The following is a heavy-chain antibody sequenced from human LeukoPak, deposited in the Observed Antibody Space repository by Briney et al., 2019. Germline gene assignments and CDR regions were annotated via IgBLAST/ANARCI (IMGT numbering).Heavy chain of an antibody. CDR1: GYTFTSYG. CDR3: ARALLGYCSSTSCHGSDYYGMDV. Sequence: ASVKVSCKASGYTFTSYGISWVRQAPGQGVEWMGWISAYNGNTNYAQKLQGRVTMTTDTSTSTAHMELRSLRSDDTAVYYCARALLGYCSSTSCHGSDYYGMDVWGKGTTVTVSS. V-gene: IGHV1-18*04. D-gene: IGHD2-2*01. J-gene: IGHJ6*04. CDR2: ISAYNGNT.